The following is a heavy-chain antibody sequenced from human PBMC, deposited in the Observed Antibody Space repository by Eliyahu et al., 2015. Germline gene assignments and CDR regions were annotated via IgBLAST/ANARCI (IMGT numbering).Heavy chain of an antibody. CDR2: IGAGGDFT. D-gene: IGHD3-10*01. CDR3: ATSLGGIPGWFDP. J-gene: IGHJ5*02. Sequence: EVXLLESGGGLVQPGGSLXLSCAAXGFXFGRYAMSWVRQAPGKGXEWVSSIGAGGDFTKYADSVLGRFTISRENSKNTLYLQMNSLRVDDTAKYYCATSLGGIPGWFDPWGQGTLVTVSS. CDR1: GFXFGRYA. V-gene: IGHV3-23*01.